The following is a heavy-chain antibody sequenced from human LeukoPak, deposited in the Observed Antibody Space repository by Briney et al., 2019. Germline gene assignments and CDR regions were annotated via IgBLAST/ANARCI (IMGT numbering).Heavy chain of an antibody. J-gene: IGHJ4*02. D-gene: IGHD3-3*01. CDR3: AREGWRGVSVWSGYFDY. Sequence: PSETLSLTCTVSGGSISSYYWSWIRQPAGNGLEWIGRIYTSGSTNYNPSLKSRVTMSVDTSKNQFSLKLSSVTAADTAVYYCAREGWRGVSVWSGYFDYWGQGTLVTVSS. V-gene: IGHV4-4*07. CDR1: GGSISSYY. CDR2: IYTSGST.